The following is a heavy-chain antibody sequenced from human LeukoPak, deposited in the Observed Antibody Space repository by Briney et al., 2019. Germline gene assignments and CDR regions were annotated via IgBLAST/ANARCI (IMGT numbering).Heavy chain of an antibody. D-gene: IGHD3-16*02. J-gene: IGHJ4*02. CDR1: GFTFAGYA. CDR3: AKDLSPRGVWGSYRYFDY. V-gene: IGHV3-23*01. Sequence: PGGSLRLSCAASGFTFAGYAMTWVRQAPGKGLEWVSTINAGGDNTHYADSVKGRFTISRDNSKNMLSLQMRSLRADDTAVYYCAKDLSPRGVWGSYRYFDYWGQGTLVIVSS. CDR2: INAGGDNT.